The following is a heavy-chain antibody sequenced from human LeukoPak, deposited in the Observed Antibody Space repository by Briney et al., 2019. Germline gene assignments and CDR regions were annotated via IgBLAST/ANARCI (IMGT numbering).Heavy chain of an antibody. CDR3: ARDFQAAGTPFDY. Sequence: GGSLRLSCAASGSTFSSHTMNWVRQAPGKGLEWVSYISSTSSVIYYADSVKGRFTISRDNAKNSLYLQMNSLRAEDTAVYYCARDFQAAGTPFDYWGQGTLVTVSS. CDR2: ISSTSSVI. V-gene: IGHV3-48*04. D-gene: IGHD6-13*01. J-gene: IGHJ4*02. CDR1: GSTFSSHT.